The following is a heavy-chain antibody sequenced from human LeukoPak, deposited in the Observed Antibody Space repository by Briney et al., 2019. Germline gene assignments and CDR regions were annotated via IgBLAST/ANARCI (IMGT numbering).Heavy chain of an antibody. CDR1: GFTFSSYS. Sequence: GGSLRLSCAASGFTFSSYSMNWVRQAPGKGLEWGSYISSSSSTIYYADSVKGRFTISRDNAKNTLYLQRNSLRAEDTAVYSCAKVGYWGQGTLVTVSS. CDR2: ISSSSSTI. V-gene: IGHV3-48*04. CDR3: AKVGY. J-gene: IGHJ4*02.